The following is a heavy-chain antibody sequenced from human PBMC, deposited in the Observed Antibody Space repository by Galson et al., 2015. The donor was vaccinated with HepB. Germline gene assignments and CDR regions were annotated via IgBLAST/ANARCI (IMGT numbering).Heavy chain of an antibody. CDR1: GGSISSYY. CDR2: IYYSGST. Sequence: TLSLTCTVSGGSISSYYWSWIRQPPGKGLEWIGYIYYSGSTNYNPSLKSRVTISVDTSKNQFSLKLSSVTAADTAVYYCARDSSPPGSYGEEYWFDPWGQGTLVTVSS. CDR3: ARDSSPPGSYGEEYWFDP. J-gene: IGHJ5*02. D-gene: IGHD3-10*01. V-gene: IGHV4-59*01.